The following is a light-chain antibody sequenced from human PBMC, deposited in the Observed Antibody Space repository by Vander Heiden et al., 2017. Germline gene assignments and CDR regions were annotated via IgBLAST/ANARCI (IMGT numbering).Light chain of an antibody. CDR3: QQDYNLPHT. V-gene: IGKV3D-7*01. Sequence: EILMTQSPCILSLSPGERATLSCRASQSVSSSYLSWYQQKPGQAPRLLIYGASTRATGIPARFSGSGSGTDFTLTISSLQPEDFAVYYCQQDYNLPHTFGQGTKLEIK. CDR1: QSVSSSY. J-gene: IGKJ2*01. CDR2: GAS.